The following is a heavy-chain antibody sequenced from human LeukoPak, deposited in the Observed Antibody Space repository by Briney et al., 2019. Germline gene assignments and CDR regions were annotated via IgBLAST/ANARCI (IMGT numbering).Heavy chain of an antibody. V-gene: IGHV4-39*01. Sequence: PSETLSLTCTVSGGSISSRSDYGGWIRQARGKGLEWIESIYYHENTYYNSSVKSRVTISVDTSKNQFSLKLNSVTAADTAVYFCARRAYSAAYWKHLDYWGQGTLVTVSS. CDR2: IYYHENT. CDR3: ARRAYSAAYWKHLDY. J-gene: IGHJ4*02. D-gene: IGHD1-1*01. CDR1: GGSISSRSDY.